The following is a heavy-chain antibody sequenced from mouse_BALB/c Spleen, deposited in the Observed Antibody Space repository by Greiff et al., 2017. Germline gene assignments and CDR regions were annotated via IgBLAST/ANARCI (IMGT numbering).Heavy chain of an antibody. CDR1: GFSLTGYG. CDR3: ASCGSSYAMDY. V-gene: IGHV2-6-7*01. Sequence: VQLVESGPGLVAPSQSLSITCTVSGFSLTGYGVNWVRQPPGKGLEWLGMIWGDGSTDYNSALKSRLSISKNNSKSQVFLKMNSLQTDDTARYYCASCGSSYAMDYWGQGTSVTVSS. J-gene: IGHJ4*01. D-gene: IGHD1-1*01. CDR2: IWGDGST.